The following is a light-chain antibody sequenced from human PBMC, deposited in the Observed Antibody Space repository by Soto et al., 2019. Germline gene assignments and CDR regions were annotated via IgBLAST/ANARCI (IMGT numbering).Light chain of an antibody. CDR3: SSYTSSSTLNYV. J-gene: IGLJ1*01. CDR2: DVS. CDR1: NSDVGGYNY. Sequence: QSVLTQPASVSGSPGQSITISCTGTNSDVGGYNYVSWYQQHPGKAPKLMIYDVSNRPSGVSNRFSGSKSGNTASLTISGLQAEDEADYYCSSYTSSSTLNYVFGTGTKLTVL. V-gene: IGLV2-14*01.